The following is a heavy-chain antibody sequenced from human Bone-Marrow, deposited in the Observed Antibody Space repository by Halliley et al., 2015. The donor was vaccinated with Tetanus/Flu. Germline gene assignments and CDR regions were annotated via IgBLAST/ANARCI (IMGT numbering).Heavy chain of an antibody. Sequence: IYSGGDTYYADSVKGRFSISRDNSKNTVSLQMYSLRAEDTAVYYCAKWSDYDTSGNYYSDGFDIWGQGTMVTVSS. CDR2: IYSGGDT. D-gene: IGHD3-22*01. J-gene: IGHJ3*02. CDR3: AKWSDYDTSGNYYSDGFDI. V-gene: IGHV3-66*01.